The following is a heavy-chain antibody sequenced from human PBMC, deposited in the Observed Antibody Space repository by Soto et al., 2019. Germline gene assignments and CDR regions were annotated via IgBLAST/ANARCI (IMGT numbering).Heavy chain of an antibody. CDR3: ARGVLPQLVEGLGYYYYGMDV. CDR2: IIPIFGTA. CDR1: GGTFSSYA. J-gene: IGHJ6*02. Sequence: QVQLVQSGAEVKKPGSSVKVSCKASGGTFSSYAISWVRQAPGQGLEWLGGIIPIFGTANYAQKCQGRVTICADESTSTAYSELSSLTSEDTAVYYCARGVLPQLVEGLGYYYYGMDVWGQGTKVTVSS. D-gene: IGHD6-13*01. V-gene: IGHV1-69*01.